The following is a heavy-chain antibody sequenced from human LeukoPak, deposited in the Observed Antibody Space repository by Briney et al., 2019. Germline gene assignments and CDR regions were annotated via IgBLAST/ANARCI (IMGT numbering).Heavy chain of an antibody. CDR2: YASGTT. Sequence: SGTLSLTCSVSGASLTIYYWNWIRQPAGKGLEWIGRYASGTTTHNPSLKSQFTMSIDTSKNQVSLKLTSVTAADTAVYYCATGDHSFDNWGQGTLVTVTP. V-gene: IGHV4-4*07. D-gene: IGHD7-27*01. J-gene: IGHJ4*02. CDR1: GASLTIYY. CDR3: ATGDHSFDN.